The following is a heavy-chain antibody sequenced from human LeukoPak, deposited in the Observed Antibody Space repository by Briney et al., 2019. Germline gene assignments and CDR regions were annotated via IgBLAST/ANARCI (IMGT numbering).Heavy chain of an antibody. CDR1: GFTFYNYG. CDR2: ISHDGSNI. J-gene: IGHJ5*02. V-gene: IGHV3-30*18. Sequence: PGGSLRLSCAASGFTFYNYGMHWVRQAPGKGLEWVAVISHDGSNIHYGDSVKGRFTISRDNSKNTLYLQMNGLRVEDTAVYYCAKDPYRVVVATGNYLDPWGQGTLVTVSA. CDR3: AKDPYRVVVATGNYLDP. D-gene: IGHD2-21*01.